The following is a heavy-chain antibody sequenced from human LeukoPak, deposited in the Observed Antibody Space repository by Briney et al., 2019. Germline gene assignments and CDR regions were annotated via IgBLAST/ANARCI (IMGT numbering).Heavy chain of an antibody. V-gene: IGHV4-38-2*02. Sequence: SETLSLTCTVSGYSISSGYYWGWIRQPPGKGLEWIGSIYYSGSTYYNPSLKSRVTISVDTSKNQFSLKLSSVTAADTAVYYCASFSSGYYDTSFDYWGQGTLVTVSS. CDR2: IYYSGST. J-gene: IGHJ4*02. CDR3: ASFSSGYYDTSFDY. D-gene: IGHD3-22*01. CDR1: GYSISSGYY.